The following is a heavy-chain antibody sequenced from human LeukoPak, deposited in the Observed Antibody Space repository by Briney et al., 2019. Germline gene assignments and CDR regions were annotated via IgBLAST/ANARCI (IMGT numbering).Heavy chain of an antibody. CDR2: IWYDGSNK. CDR1: GFTFSSYG. J-gene: IGHJ6*02. CDR3: AREGMYYDILTGDYGLVV. V-gene: IGHV3-33*01. D-gene: IGHD3-9*01. Sequence: GGSLRLACAASGFTFSSYGMHWVRQAPGKGLEWVAVIWYDGSNKYYADSVKGRFTTSRENSKNKLYLQMNSLRAGDPAVYYCAREGMYYDILTGDYGLVVWGQGTTVADPS.